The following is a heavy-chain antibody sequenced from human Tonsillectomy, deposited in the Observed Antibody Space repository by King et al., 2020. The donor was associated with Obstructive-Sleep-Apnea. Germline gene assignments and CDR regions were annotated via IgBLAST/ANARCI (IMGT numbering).Heavy chain of an antibody. D-gene: IGHD3-10*01. CDR3: ARDMGKLLWFGEVIDY. Sequence: VQLVESGAEVKKPGASVKVSCKASGYTFTSYGVSWVRQAPGQGLEWMGWISAYNGNTNYAQKLQGRVTMTTDTSTSTAYMELRSLRSDDTAVYYCARDMGKLLWFGEVIDYWGQGTLVTVSS. CDR1: GYTFTSYG. V-gene: IGHV1-18*01. J-gene: IGHJ4*02. CDR2: ISAYNGNT.